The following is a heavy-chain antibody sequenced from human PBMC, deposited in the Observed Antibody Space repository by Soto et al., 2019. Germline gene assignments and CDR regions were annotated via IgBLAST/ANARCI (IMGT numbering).Heavy chain of an antibody. V-gene: IGHV3-74*01. CDR2: INGDGSST. CDR1: GFTFSGYW. CDR3: ARESDGAHSF. Sequence: EVQLVESGGGLVQPGGSLRLSCAASGFTFSGYWMHWVRQAPGKGLVWVSRINGDGSSTGYADSVKGRFTISRDNAKNTLYLQMNSLRADDTAVYYCARESDGAHSFWGQGTLVTVSS. J-gene: IGHJ4*02. D-gene: IGHD4-17*01.